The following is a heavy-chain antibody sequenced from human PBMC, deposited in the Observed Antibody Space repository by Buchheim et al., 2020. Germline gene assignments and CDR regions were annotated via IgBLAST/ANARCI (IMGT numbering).Heavy chain of an antibody. Sequence: QVQLQESGPGLVKPSQTLSLTCTVSGDSISSGGFFWSWIRQHPGKGLEWIGYINYSGSTYYNPSLKSRLTISVDTSQNQFSLKLSSVTAADTAVYYCARCGYHGSSGYYHTFDYWGQGTL. J-gene: IGHJ4*02. CDR2: INYSGST. CDR1: GDSISSGGFF. CDR3: ARCGYHGSSGYYHTFDY. D-gene: IGHD3-22*01. V-gene: IGHV4-31*03.